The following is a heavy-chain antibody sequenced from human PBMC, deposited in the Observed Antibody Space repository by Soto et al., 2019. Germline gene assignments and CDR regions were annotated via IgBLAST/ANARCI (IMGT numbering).Heavy chain of an antibody. J-gene: IGHJ5*02. CDR3: TRSYCGGDCPNNWFDT. CDR1: GYILSSYY. CDR2: INPSGGST. Sequence: QVQLLQSGAEVKKPGASVKVSCKASGYILSSYYMHWVRQAPGQGLEWMGIINPSGGSTTYAQKFKGRVTMTRDTSTSTVYMELSSLRSVDTAMSYCTRSYCGGDCPNNWFDTWGQGTLVTVSS. V-gene: IGHV1-46*01. D-gene: IGHD2-21*02.